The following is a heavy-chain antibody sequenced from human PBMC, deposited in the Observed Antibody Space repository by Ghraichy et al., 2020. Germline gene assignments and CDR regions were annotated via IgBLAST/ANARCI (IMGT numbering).Heavy chain of an antibody. CDR2: ISWNSGSI. V-gene: IGHV3-9*03. D-gene: IGHD1-26*01. CDR3: AREEWELLSGGPDYYYYGMDV. CDR1: GFTFDDYA. J-gene: IGHJ6*02. Sequence: GGSLRLSCAASGFTFDDYAMHWVRQAPGKGLEWVSGISWNSGSIGYADSVKGRFTISRDNAKNSLYLQMNSLRAEDMALYYCAREEWELLSGGPDYYYYGMDVWGQGTTVTVSS.